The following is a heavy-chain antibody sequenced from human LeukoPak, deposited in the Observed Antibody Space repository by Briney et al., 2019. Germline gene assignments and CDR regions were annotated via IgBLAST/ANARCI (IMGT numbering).Heavy chain of an antibody. V-gene: IGHV1-69*13. J-gene: IGHJ3*02. CDR2: FTPIFGLA. D-gene: IGHD3-3*01. CDR3: AKDGSDYVFWSDDAFDI. Sequence: ASVKVSCKASGGTFSRYSISWVRQAPGQRLEWMGEFTPIFGLANYAQNFRGRVTITADESTSTAYMELSSLRPEDTAIYYCAKDGSDYVFWSDDAFDIWAQGTMVTVSS. CDR1: GGTFSRYS.